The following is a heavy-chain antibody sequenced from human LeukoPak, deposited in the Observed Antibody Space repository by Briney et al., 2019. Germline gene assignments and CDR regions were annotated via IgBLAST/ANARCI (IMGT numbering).Heavy chain of an antibody. CDR3: ARDEGVYNWFDP. V-gene: IGHV1-18*01. D-gene: IGHD2-8*01. CDR1: GYTFSDYTFPNYG. CDR2: ISAYNGNT. Sequence: GASVKVSCKASGYTFSDYTFPNYGISWVRQAPGQGLEWMGWISAYNGNTIYAQKLQGRVTMTTDTSTTTAYMELRSLRSDDTAVYYCARDEGVYNWFDPWGQGTLVTVSS. J-gene: IGHJ5*02.